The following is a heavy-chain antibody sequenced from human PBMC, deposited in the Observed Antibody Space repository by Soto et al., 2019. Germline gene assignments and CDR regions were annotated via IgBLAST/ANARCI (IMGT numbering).Heavy chain of an antibody. Sequence: EVQLLESGGGLVQPGGSLRLSCAASGFTFTSYAMNWVRQAPGKGLEWGSVISGSGGSTYYADSVKGRFTISRDNSKNTLYLQVNSLRAEDTAVYYCAKRTTGWYFDLWGRGTLFTVSS. CDR3: AKRTTGWYFDL. CDR1: GFTFTSYA. J-gene: IGHJ2*01. V-gene: IGHV3-23*01. CDR2: ISGSGGST.